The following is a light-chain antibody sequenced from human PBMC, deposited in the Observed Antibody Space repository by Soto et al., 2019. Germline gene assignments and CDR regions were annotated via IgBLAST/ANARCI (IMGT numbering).Light chain of an antibody. CDR2: GAS. CDR3: QQYNNWPGT. Sequence: EIVLTQSPGTLSLSPGERATLSGMASQSVSRSYLAWYQQKPGQAPRLLIYGASNRATGIPARFSGSGSGTEFTLTISSLQSEDFAVYYCQQYNNWPGTFGQGTKVDIK. J-gene: IGKJ1*01. V-gene: IGKV3-15*01. CDR1: QSVSRSY.